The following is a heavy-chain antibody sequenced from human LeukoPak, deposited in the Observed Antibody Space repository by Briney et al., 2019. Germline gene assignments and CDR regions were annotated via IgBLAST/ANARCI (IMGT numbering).Heavy chain of an antibody. CDR3: ASGTITMIRGITYHYYGLDV. Sequence: ASVKVSCKSSGYTFTSYGISWVRQAPGQGLDWMGWISGYNGNTNYVQKFQGRVTMTTDKSTNTADMELRSLRSDDTAVYYCASGTITMIRGITYHYYGLDVWGQGTTVTVSS. CDR1: GYTFTSYG. V-gene: IGHV1-18*01. D-gene: IGHD3-10*01. J-gene: IGHJ6*02. CDR2: ISGYNGNT.